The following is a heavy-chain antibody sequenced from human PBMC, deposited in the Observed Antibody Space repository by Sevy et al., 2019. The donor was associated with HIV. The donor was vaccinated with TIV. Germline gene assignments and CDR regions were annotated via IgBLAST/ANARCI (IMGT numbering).Heavy chain of an antibody. D-gene: IGHD2-8*01. CDR2: LSFGCGKI. CDR3: AREGCTRPHDY. Sequence: GGSLRLSCAVSGFNFNIYSMSWVRQAPGKGLEGVSTLSFGCGKINYADSVKGRFIISRDDSKNTLYLQMNSLRAEDTAGYFWAREGCTRPHDYWGQGTLVTVSS. CDR1: GFNFNIYS. V-gene: IGHV3-23*01. J-gene: IGHJ4*02.